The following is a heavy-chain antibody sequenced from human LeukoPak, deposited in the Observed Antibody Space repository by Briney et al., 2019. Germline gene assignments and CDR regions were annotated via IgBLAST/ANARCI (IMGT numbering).Heavy chain of an antibody. J-gene: IGHJ4*02. CDR3: ARSRTDSYNSPPLY. V-gene: IGHV4-61*01. Sequence: SETLSLTCTVSGGSVSSINYYWSWIRQPPGRGLEWIGYVYDSGSTNYNPSLKSRVTISVDTSKNQFSLKLSSVTAADTAVYYCARSRTDSYNSPPLYWGQGTLGTVSS. CDR2: VYDSGST. D-gene: IGHD5-24*01. CDR1: GGSVSSINYY.